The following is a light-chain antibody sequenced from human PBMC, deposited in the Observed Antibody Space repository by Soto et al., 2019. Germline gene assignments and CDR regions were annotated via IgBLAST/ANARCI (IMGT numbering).Light chain of an antibody. Sequence: EIVLTQSSGTLSLSPGERATLSCRASQSVTSSLLAWHQQKPGQAPRLLIHGASNRAPGIPDRFSGSGSGTDFTLTISRLEPEDFAVYYCQEYGSSQWTFGQGTKVEIK. J-gene: IGKJ1*01. V-gene: IGKV3-20*01. CDR2: GAS. CDR1: QSVTSSL. CDR3: QEYGSSQWT.